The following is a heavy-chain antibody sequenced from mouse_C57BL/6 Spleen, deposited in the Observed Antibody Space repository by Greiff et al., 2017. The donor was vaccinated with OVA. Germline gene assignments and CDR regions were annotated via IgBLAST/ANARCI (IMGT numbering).Heavy chain of an antibody. J-gene: IGHJ3*01. CDR3: ARERAYCWFAD. CDR1: GYTFTSYW. CDR2: INPSNGGT. V-gene: IGHV1-53*01. D-gene: IGHD2-10*01. Sequence: VQLQQPGTELVKPGASVKLSCKASGYTFTSYWMHWVKQRPGQGLEWIGNINPSNGGTNYNEKFKSKATLTVDKSSITAYMQLSSLPYEDSAVFYGARERAYCWFADWGQGTLVTGAA.